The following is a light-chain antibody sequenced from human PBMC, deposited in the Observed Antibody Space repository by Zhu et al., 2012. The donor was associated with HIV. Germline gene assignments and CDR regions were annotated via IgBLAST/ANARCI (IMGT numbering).Light chain of an antibody. CDR3: QQYNNWPST. CDR2: RAS. V-gene: IGKV3D-15*01. J-gene: IGKJ1*01. Sequence: ETVMTQSPATLSVSPGERSTLSCRASQSVGTNLAWYQQKPGQVPRLLISRASTRATGIPDRFSGSGSETDFTLTISSLQSEDFAVYYCQQYNNWPSTFGQGTKVEIK. CDR1: QSVGTN.